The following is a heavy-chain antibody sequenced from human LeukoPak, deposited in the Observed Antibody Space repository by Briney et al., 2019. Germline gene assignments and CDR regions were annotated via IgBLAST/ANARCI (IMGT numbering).Heavy chain of an antibody. CDR2: ISPKSGDT. J-gene: IGHJ4*02. CDR3: ARGRDKTTSPAIDY. D-gene: IGHD2-2*01. V-gene: IGHV1-2*02. Sequence: ASVKVSCKASGYTFSGYYIHWVRQAPGQGHEWMGWISPKSGDTNYAQNFQGRVTMTRDTSISTAYMELSRQTSDDTAVYYCARGRDKTTSPAIDYWGQGTLVTVSS. CDR1: GYTFSGYY.